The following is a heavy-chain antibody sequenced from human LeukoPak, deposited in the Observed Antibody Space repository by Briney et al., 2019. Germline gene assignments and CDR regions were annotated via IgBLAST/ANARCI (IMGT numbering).Heavy chain of an antibody. Sequence: PSETLSLTCTVSGGSISSSNYYWGWIRQPPGKGLEWIGYIFNSGSTYYNPSLKSRVTILVDTPKKQFSLKLSSVTAADTAVYYCARDRHKLVDIVAGILDYWGQGTLVTVSS. CDR1: GGSISSSNYY. D-gene: IGHD5-12*01. J-gene: IGHJ4*02. CDR3: ARDRHKLVDIVAGILDY. CDR2: IFNSGST. V-gene: IGHV4-39*07.